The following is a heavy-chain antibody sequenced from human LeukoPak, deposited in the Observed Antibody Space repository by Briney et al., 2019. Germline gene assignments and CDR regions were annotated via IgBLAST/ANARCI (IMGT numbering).Heavy chain of an antibody. CDR1: GFTFSSYS. Sequence: PGGSLRLSCAASGFTFSSYSMNWVRQAPGKGLEWVSSISSSSSYIYYADSVKGRFTTSRDNAKNTLYLEMNSLRAEDTAVYYCARGNCSGGSCYCDYWGQGALVTVSS. CDR3: ARGNCSGGSCYCDY. V-gene: IGHV3-21*01. D-gene: IGHD2-15*01. CDR2: ISSSSSYI. J-gene: IGHJ4*02.